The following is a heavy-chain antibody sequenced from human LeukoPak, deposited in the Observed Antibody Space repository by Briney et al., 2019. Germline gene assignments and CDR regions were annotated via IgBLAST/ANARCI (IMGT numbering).Heavy chain of an antibody. CDR2: VNWNGGST. J-gene: IGHJ4*02. D-gene: IGHD6-6*01. V-gene: IGHV3-20*04. CDR1: GCWCEDYG. CDR3: ARDYERSSSSSGPTFDY. Sequence: SLRLCGTASGCWCEDYGMIRVRKAPGKGLKSGSGVNWNGGSTGYADSVKGRFTISRDNAKNSLYLQMNSLRAEDTALYYCARDYERSSSSSGPTFDYWGQGTLVTVSS.